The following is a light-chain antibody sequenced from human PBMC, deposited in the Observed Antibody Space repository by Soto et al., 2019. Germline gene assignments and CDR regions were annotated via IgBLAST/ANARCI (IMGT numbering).Light chain of an antibody. CDR1: QTVLYSSNNKNY. CDR3: QQYYSTPWT. CDR2: WAS. V-gene: IGKV4-1*01. J-gene: IGKJ1*01. Sequence: DIVMTQSPDSLAVSLGERATINCKSSQTVLYSSNNKNYLAWYQQKPGQPPKLLIYWASTRESGVPDRFSGGVSGTDFTLTISSLQAEDVAVDYCQQYYSTPWTFGQGTKVEIK.